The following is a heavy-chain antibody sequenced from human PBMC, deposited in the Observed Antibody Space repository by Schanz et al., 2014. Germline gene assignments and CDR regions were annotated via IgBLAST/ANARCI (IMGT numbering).Heavy chain of an antibody. D-gene: IGHD1-26*01. V-gene: IGHV3-43*01. J-gene: IGHJ6*02. CDR3: AKDSRGSSFDMDV. CDR2: IDRDGGHT. Sequence: EVQLLESGGGLVQPGGSLRLSCAASGFTFSNYIMHWVRQAPGKGLEWVSLIDRDGGHTYYADSVKGRFTISRDNSKNSLYLQMNSLRTEDTALYYCAKDSRGSSFDMDVWGQGTTVTVSS. CDR1: GFTFSNYI.